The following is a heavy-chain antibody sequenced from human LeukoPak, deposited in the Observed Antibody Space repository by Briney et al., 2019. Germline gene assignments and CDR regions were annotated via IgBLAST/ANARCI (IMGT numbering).Heavy chain of an antibody. V-gene: IGHV3-30*04. CDR1: GFTFSNYA. CDR3: AKGSMVYISEDYFAY. J-gene: IGHJ4*02. D-gene: IGHD2-8*01. Sequence: AGGSLRLSCAASGFTFSNYAMHWVRQAPGKGLEWVAVISYDGSNKYYADSVKGRFTISRDNAKNSLYLQMNSLRAEDMALYYCAKGSMVYISEDYFAYWGQGTLVTVSS. CDR2: ISYDGSNK.